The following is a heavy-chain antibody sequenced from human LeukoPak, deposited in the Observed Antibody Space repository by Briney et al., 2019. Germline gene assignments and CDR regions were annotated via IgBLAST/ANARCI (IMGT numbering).Heavy chain of an antibody. V-gene: IGHV3-7*03. CDR1: GFTFSNYW. D-gene: IGHD1-1*01. J-gene: IGHJ4*02. Sequence: PGGSLRLSCAASGFTFSNYWMSWVRQPPGKGRESTANIHEDGSEKYYVDSAKGRFTIYRDNATNSLYLQMNNLGAEDTAFYYSTIYNTANEGWGQGTLVTVSA. CDR2: IHEDGSEK. CDR3: TIYNTANEG.